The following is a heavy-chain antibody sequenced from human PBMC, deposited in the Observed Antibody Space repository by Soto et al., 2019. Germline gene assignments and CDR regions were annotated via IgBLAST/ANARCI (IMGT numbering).Heavy chain of an antibody. CDR1: GFTFSSYA. CDR3: ARPPYYYDSSGYPGSIDY. CDR2: ISYNGSNK. Sequence: PGGSLRLSCAASGFTFSSYAMHWVRQAPGKGLEWVAVISYNGSNKYYADSVKGRFTISRDNSKNTLYLQMNSLRAEDTAVYYCARPPYYYDSSGYPGSIDYWGQGTLVTVSS. J-gene: IGHJ4*02. D-gene: IGHD3-22*01. V-gene: IGHV3-30-3*01.